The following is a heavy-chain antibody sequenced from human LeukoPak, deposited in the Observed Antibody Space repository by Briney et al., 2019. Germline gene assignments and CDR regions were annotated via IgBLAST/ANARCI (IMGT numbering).Heavy chain of an antibody. CDR1: GDSISTYY. CDR3: ARGSRGYGDYVYWFDP. V-gene: IGHV4-59*01. Sequence: SETLSLTCTVSGDSISTYYWSWIRQPPGKGLEWIGYIYYSGSTNYNPSLKSRVTISVDTSKNQFSLKLSSVTAADTAVYYCARGSRGYGDYVYWFDPWGQGTLVTVSS. D-gene: IGHD4-17*01. CDR2: IYYSGST. J-gene: IGHJ5*02.